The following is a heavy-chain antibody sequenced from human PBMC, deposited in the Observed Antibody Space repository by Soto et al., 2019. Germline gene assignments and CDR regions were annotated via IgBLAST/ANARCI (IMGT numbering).Heavy chain of an antibody. CDR3: ARGQLYDFWSGYFRRPYYFDY. CDR1: GYTFTSYA. CDR2: INAGNGNT. D-gene: IGHD3-3*01. Sequence: GASVKVSCKASGYTFTSYAMHWVRQAPGQRLEWKGWINAGNGNTKYSQKFQGRVTITRDTSASTAYMVLSSLRSEDTAVYYCARGQLYDFWSGYFRRPYYFDYWGQGTLVTVSS. J-gene: IGHJ4*02. V-gene: IGHV1-3*01.